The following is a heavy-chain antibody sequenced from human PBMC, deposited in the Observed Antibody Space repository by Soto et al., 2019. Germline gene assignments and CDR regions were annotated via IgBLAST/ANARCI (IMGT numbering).Heavy chain of an antibody. D-gene: IGHD5-12*01. J-gene: IGHJ4*02. CDR1: GYRFTSYG. CDR3: ARRSGYGEFEY. CDR2: ISAYNGNT. V-gene: IGHV1-18*01. Sequence: ASGKVCCKASGYRFTSYGISLVRQAPGQGLEWMGWISAYNGNTNYAQKFQGRVTITADKSTSTAYMELSSLRSEDTSVYYCARRSGYGEFEYWGQGTLVTVSS.